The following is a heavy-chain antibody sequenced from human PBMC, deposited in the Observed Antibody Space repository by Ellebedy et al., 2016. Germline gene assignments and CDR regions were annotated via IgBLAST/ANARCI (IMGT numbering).Heavy chain of an antibody. CDR3: ARDDGDYDY. CDR2: INAGNGNT. V-gene: IGHV1-3*01. CDR1: GGTFSSYA. Sequence: ASVKVSCKASGGTFSSYAISWVRQAPGQRLEWMGWINAGNGNTKYSQKFQGRVTITRDTSASTAYMELSSLRSEDTAVYYCARDDGDYDYWGQGTLVTVSS. D-gene: IGHD4-17*01. J-gene: IGHJ4*02.